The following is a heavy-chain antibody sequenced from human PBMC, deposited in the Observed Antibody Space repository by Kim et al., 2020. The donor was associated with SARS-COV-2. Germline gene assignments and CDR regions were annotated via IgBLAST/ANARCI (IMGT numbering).Heavy chain of an antibody. V-gene: IGHV3-33*06. CDR3: AKKGWDV. J-gene: IGHJ6*02. CDR1: GFTFSTYG. Sequence: GGSLRLSCAASGFTFSTYGMHWVRQAPGKGLEWVAAIWYDGSNKYYADSVKGRFTISRDNSKNTLYLEMSSLRAEDTGVYYCAKKGWDVWGQGTTVTVSS. D-gene: IGHD2-15*01. CDR2: IWYDGSNK.